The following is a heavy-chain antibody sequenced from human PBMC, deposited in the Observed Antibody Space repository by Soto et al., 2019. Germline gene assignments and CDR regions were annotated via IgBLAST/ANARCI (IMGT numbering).Heavy chain of an antibody. Sequence: QDQLVQSGAEVKKPGSSVTVSCTASGGTFSSHTFSWVRQAPGQGLEWMGRIIPALGTATYAQKFQGRVTITADESATTVYMELNSLRSEDTAVYYCARPDFGDYWYFDRWGRGTLVNVSS. CDR1: GGTFSSHT. CDR3: ARPDFGDYWYFDR. D-gene: IGHD4-17*01. V-gene: IGHV1-69*08. J-gene: IGHJ2*01. CDR2: IIPALGTA.